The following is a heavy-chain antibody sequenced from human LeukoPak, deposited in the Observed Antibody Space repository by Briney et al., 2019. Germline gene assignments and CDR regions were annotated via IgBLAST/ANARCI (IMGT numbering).Heavy chain of an antibody. CDR3: AREVSVVQTAIRYFYYYYGMDV. V-gene: IGHV1-18*01. CDR1: GYTFTNYG. J-gene: IGHJ6*02. Sequence: ASVKVSCKASGYTFTNYGISWVRQAPGHGLEWVGWISAYNGNTNYAQKLQGRVTMTTDTSTSTAYMELRSLRSDDTAVYYCAREVSVVQTAIRYFYYYYGMDVWGQGTTVTVSS. CDR2: ISAYNGNT. D-gene: IGHD2-2*02.